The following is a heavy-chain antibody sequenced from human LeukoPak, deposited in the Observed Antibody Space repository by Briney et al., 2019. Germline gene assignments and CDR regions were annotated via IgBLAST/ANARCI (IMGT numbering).Heavy chain of an antibody. CDR3: ARGESYSSGWIKREKGAFDI. J-gene: IGHJ3*02. CDR1: GGSISSHY. D-gene: IGHD6-19*01. CDR2: IYYSGST. Sequence: SETLSLTCTVSGGSISSHYWSWIRQPPGKGLEWIGYIYYSGSTNYNPSLKSRVTISVDTSKNQFSLKLSSVTAADTAVYYCARGESYSSGWIKREKGAFDIWGQGTMVTVSS. V-gene: IGHV4-59*08.